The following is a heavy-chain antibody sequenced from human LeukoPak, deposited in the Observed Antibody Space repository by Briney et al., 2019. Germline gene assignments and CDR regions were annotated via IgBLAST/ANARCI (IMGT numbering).Heavy chain of an antibody. Sequence: SGPTLVNPTQTLTLTCTFSGFSLSTSGVGVGWIRQPSGKALEWLALIYWNDDKRDSPSLKSRLTITKDTSKNQVVLTMTNMDPVDTATYYCARGYCSSTSCYTFDIWGQGTMVTVSS. CDR2: IYWNDDK. J-gene: IGHJ3*02. V-gene: IGHV2-5*01. CDR3: ARGYCSSTSCYTFDI. D-gene: IGHD2-2*02. CDR1: GFSLSTSGVG.